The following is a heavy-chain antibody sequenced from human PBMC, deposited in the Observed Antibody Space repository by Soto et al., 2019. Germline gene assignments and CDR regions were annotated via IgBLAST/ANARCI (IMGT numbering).Heavy chain of an antibody. V-gene: IGHV6-1*01. CDR2: TYFRSKWYN. CDR1: GDSVSSNTSS. J-gene: IGHJ5*02. CDR3: AKGDNLGPKTGYAFDP. D-gene: IGHD5-12*01. Sequence: SQTLSLTCAISGDSVSSNTSSWNWIRHSPSRGLELLGRTYFRSKWYNDYAVSVKSRIIINPDTSNNQFSLQLNSVTPEDTAVYFCAKGDNLGPKTGYAFDPWGQGIMVTVSS.